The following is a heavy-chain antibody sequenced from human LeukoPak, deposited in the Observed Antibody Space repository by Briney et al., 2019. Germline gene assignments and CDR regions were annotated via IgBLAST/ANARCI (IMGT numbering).Heavy chain of an antibody. Sequence: PGGSLRLSCAASGFTFSSYAMSWVRQAPGKGLEWVSAISGGGDNTYYTDSVKGRFTISRDDSNNTLFLQMNSLRAEDTAVYYCARGGGYYPIDYWGQGTLVTVSS. J-gene: IGHJ4*02. CDR1: GFTFSSYA. V-gene: IGHV3-23*01. D-gene: IGHD2-15*01. CDR3: ARGGGYYPIDY. CDR2: ISGGGDNT.